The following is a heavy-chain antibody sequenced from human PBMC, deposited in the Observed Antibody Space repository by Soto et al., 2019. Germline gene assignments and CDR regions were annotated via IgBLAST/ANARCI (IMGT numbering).Heavy chain of an antibody. Sequence: ASVKVSCKASGYTFTSYGISWVRQAPGQGLEWMGWISAYNGNTNYAQKLQGRVTMTTDTSTSTAYMELRSLRSDDTAVYYCARADSSSGYLQDFDYWGQGTLVTVSS. V-gene: IGHV1-18*01. CDR3: ARADSSSGYLQDFDY. D-gene: IGHD3-22*01. CDR2: ISAYNGNT. CDR1: GYTFTSYG. J-gene: IGHJ4*02.